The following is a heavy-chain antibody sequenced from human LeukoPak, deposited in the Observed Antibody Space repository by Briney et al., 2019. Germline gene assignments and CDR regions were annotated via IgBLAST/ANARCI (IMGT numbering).Heavy chain of an antibody. D-gene: IGHD4-17*01. Sequence: SETLSLTCTVSGGSISSYYWSWIRQPPGKGLEWIGYIYYSGSTNYNPSLKSRVTISVDTSKNQFPLKLNSVTAADTAVYYCARDYYGAFDYWGQGTLVTVSS. V-gene: IGHV4-59*01. J-gene: IGHJ4*02. CDR3: ARDYYGAFDY. CDR1: GGSISSYY. CDR2: IYYSGST.